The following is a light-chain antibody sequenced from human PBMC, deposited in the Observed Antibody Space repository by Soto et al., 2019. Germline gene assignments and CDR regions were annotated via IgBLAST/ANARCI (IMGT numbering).Light chain of an antibody. CDR2: EVS. CDR1: SSDVGGYNS. J-gene: IGLJ1*01. V-gene: IGLV2-14*01. Sequence: QSALTQPASVSGSPGQSITISCTGTSSDVGGYNSVSWYQQHPGKAPKLMIYEVSNRPSGVSNRFSGSKSGNTASLTISGLQAEDEADYYCSSDTSSSPLYVFGTGTKVTVL. CDR3: SSDTSSSPLYV.